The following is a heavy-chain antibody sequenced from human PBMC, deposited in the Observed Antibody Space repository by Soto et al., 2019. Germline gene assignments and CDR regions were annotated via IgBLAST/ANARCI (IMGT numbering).Heavy chain of an antibody. CDR2: INHSGST. CDR3: ARAKGDYDY. V-gene: IGHV4-34*01. J-gene: IGHJ4*02. Sequence: XTLSLACAVYGGSFSGYYWSWIRQPPGKGLEWIGQINHSGSTNYNPSLKSRVTISVETSKNQFSLKLRSLTDADTAVYYCARAKGDYDYWGQGTLGTVSS. D-gene: IGHD4-17*01. CDR1: GGSFSGYY.